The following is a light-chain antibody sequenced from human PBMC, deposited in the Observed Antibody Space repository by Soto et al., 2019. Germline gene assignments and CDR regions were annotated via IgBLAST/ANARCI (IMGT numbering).Light chain of an antibody. CDR3: QQLSNYHFI. J-gene: IGKJ3*01. CDR1: QGVSSY. CDR2: AAS. Sequence: DIQLTQSPSFLSASVEDRGPITFRASQGVSSYLAWYQQKPGKAPKLLIYAASTLQRGVTSRFSGSGSGTEFTLTISSLQPEDFATYYCQQLSNYHFIFGPGTRWIS. V-gene: IGKV1-9*01.